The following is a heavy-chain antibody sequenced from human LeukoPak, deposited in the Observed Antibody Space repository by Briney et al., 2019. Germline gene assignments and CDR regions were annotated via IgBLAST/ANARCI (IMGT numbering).Heavy chain of an antibody. CDR1: GDSVSSSSAA. D-gene: IGHD6-13*01. CDR3: ARESGIATTGRWFDP. J-gene: IGHJ5*02. Sequence: SQTLSLTCAISGDSVSSSSAAWNWIRQSPSRGLEWLGRTYFRSDWSNDYAVSVKSRITVNPDTSKNQFSLHLSSLTPEDTAVYYCARESGIATTGRWFDPWGQGTLVTVSS. V-gene: IGHV6-1*01. CDR2: TYFRSDWSN.